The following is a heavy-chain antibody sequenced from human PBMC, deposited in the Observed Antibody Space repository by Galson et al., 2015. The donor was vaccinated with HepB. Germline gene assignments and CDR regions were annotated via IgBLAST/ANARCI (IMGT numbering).Heavy chain of an antibody. Sequence: SVKVSCKASGYTFTDYYIHWVRQAPGQGLEWMGRINPNSGGTNSAQTFQGRVAMTRDTSVSAAYMELSRLRSDDTAVYYCARGLRRLQDIVIVPTGDYYHYSMDVWGQGTTVTVSS. CDR2: INPNSGGT. J-gene: IGHJ6*02. D-gene: IGHD2-2*01. V-gene: IGHV1-2*06. CDR1: GYTFTDYY. CDR3: ARGLRRLQDIVIVPTGDYYHYSMDV.